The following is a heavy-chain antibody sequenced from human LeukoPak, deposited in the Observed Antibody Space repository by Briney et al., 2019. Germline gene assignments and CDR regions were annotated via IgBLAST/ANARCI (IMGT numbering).Heavy chain of an antibody. CDR1: GFTFSSYG. V-gene: IGHV3-30*18. CDR2: ISYDGSNK. D-gene: IGHD6-19*01. J-gene: IGHJ6*03. Sequence: PGGSLRLSCAASGFTFSSYGMHWVRQAPGKGLEWVALISYDGSNKYYADSVKGRFTISRDNSKNTLYLQMNSLRAEDTAVYYCAKDPYSGGYGAHYYYYMDVWGKGTTVTVS. CDR3: AKDPYSGGYGAHYYYYMDV.